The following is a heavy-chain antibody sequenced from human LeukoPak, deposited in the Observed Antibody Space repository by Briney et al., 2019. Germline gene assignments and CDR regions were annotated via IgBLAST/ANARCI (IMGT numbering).Heavy chain of an antibody. CDR2: INPNSGGT. J-gene: IGHJ6*02. CDR3: ARQHSSGYYSPHYYYGMDV. V-gene: IGHV1-2*02. CDR1: GYTFTGYY. D-gene: IGHD3-22*01. Sequence: ASEKVSCKASGYTFTGYYMHWVRQAPGQGLEWMGWINPNSGGTNYAQKFQGRVTMTRDTSISTAYMELRSLRSDDTAVYYCARQHSSGYYSPHYYYGMDVWGQGTTVTVSS.